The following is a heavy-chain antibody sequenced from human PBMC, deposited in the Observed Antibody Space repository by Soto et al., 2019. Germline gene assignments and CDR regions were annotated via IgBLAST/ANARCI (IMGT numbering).Heavy chain of an antibody. CDR2: ISGYNGNR. J-gene: IGHJ4*02. V-gene: IGHV1-18*01. CDR3: AREVEARGGEYDY. Sequence: QVQLVQSGAEVKKPGASVKVSCKASGYTFTTYGISWMRQAPGQGLEWMGWISGYNGNRNYAQNLQGRVTVTTDTSTSTAYMELRNLRSDDPAVYYWAREVEARGGEYDYWGQGTLVIVSS. CDR1: GYTFTTYG. D-gene: IGHD3-16*01.